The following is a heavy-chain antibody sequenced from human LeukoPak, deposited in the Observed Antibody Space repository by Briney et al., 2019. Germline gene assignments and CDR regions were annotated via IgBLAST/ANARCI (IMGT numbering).Heavy chain of an antibody. Sequence: SETLSLTCTVSGDSVSSDSWSWTRQAPGKGLEWIGDKYYSGDTNYAPSLKSRVTISVYTSKNQFSLKLSSVTAADTAVYYCARIIAGRLDFWGQGTLVTVSS. CDR3: ARIIAGRLDF. CDR1: GDSVSSDS. V-gene: IGHV4-59*02. D-gene: IGHD6-6*01. J-gene: IGHJ4*02. CDR2: KYYSGDT.